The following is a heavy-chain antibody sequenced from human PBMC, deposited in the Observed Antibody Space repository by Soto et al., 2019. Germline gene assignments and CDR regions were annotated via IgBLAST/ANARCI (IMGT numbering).Heavy chain of an antibody. CDR3: AAGSIAAAGTPRFDY. J-gene: IGHJ4*02. D-gene: IGHD6-13*01. CDR1: GFTFTSSA. V-gene: IGHV1-58*01. CDR2: IVVGSGNT. Sequence: QMQLVQSGPEVKKPGTSVKVSCKASGFTFTSSAVQWVRQARGQRLEWIGWIVVGSGNTNYAQKFQERVTITRDMSTSTAYMELSSLRSEDTAVYYCAAGSIAAAGTPRFDYWGQGTLVTVSS.